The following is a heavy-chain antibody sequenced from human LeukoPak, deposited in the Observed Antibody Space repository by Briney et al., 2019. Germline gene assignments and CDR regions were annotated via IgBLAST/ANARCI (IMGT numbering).Heavy chain of an antibody. CDR1: GGSISSYY. Sequence: SETLSLTYTVSGGSISSYYWTWIRQPPGKGLEYIGYISYSGSTNYNPSLKSRVTISVDTSKNQFSLMLSSVTAADSAVYYCARRRLGNYDLDYWGQGTLVTVSS. V-gene: IGHV4-59*08. D-gene: IGHD4-11*01. CDR3: ARRRLGNYDLDY. CDR2: ISYSGST. J-gene: IGHJ4*02.